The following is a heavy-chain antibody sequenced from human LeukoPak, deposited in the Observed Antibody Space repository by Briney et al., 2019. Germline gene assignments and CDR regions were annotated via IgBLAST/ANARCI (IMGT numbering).Heavy chain of an antibody. V-gene: IGHV4-38-2*01. CDR3: ARHASSGTITY. J-gene: IGHJ4*02. D-gene: IGHD5-24*01. Sequence: KPSETLSLTCAVSGYSISSGYYWGWIRQPPGKGLEWIGSIYHSGSTYYNPSLKSRVTIPVDTSKNQFSLKLSSVTAADTAVYYCARHASSGTITYWGQGTLVTVSS. CDR2: IYHSGST. CDR1: GYSISSGYY.